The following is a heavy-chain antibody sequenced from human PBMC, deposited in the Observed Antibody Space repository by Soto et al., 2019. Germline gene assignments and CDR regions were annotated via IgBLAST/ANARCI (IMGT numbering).Heavy chain of an antibody. V-gene: IGHV1-69*12. CDR3: ARDLLGFGYTYADV. CDR1: GGTFSNYA. CDR2: IIPSDATV. Sequence: QVQLVQSGAEVKKPGSSVKVSCKASGGTFSNYALISWVRQAPGQGLEWMGGIIPSDATVNYAQKFQGRITITADESTTTAYMDLGSLRSEDTAVYYCARDLLGFGYTYADVWGQGTTVTVSS. D-gene: IGHD3-10*01. J-gene: IGHJ6*01.